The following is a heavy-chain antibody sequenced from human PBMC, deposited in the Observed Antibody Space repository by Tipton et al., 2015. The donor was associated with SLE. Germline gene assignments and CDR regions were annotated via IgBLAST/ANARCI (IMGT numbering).Heavy chain of an antibody. CDR3: ARVDGDYGDAFDI. J-gene: IGHJ3*02. V-gene: IGHV4-4*07. Sequence: TLSLTCTVSGDAITNSYWSWIRQPVGKGLEWIGRMYFSGVTDYNPSLKSRLTMSIDTSRNQFSLKLTSVTSADTAVYYCARVDGDYGDAFDIWGQGTLVTVSS. D-gene: IGHD4-17*01. CDR1: GDAITNSY. CDR2: MYFSGVT.